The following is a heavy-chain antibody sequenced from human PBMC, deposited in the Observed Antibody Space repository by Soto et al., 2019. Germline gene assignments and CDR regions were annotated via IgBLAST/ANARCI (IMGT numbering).Heavy chain of an antibody. D-gene: IGHD5-18*01. CDR1: GGTFSSYA. V-gene: IGHV1-69*01. Sequence: QVQLVQSGAEVKKPGSSVKVSCKASGGTFSSYAISWVRQAPGQGLEWMGGIIPIFGTANYAQKFQARVTITADESTSTAYRELSSLRSEDTAVYYCASCADTAMAYCPGDYWGQGTLVTVSS. CDR2: IIPIFGTA. CDR3: ASCADTAMAYCPGDY. J-gene: IGHJ4*02.